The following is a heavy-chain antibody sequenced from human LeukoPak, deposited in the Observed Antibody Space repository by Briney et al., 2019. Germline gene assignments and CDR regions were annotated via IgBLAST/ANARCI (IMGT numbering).Heavy chain of an antibody. J-gene: IGHJ4*02. V-gene: IGHV1-69*13. Sequence: SVKVSCKASGGTFGSYAISWVRQAPGQGLEWMGGIIPIFGTANYAQKFQGRVTITADESTSTAYMELSSLRSEDTAVYYCAPGVWGSYRSYGYWGQGTLVTVSS. CDR1: GGTFGSYA. CDR2: IIPIFGTA. D-gene: IGHD3-16*02. CDR3: APGVWGSYRSYGY.